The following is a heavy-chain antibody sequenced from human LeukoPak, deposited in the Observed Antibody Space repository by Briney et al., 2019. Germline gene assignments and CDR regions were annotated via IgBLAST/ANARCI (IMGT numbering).Heavy chain of an antibody. J-gene: IGHJ5*02. CDR3: ARQVDIPKVPAAPSGWFDP. Sequence: PGGSLRLSCTVSGFTLSSYEMTWFRQAPGKGPEWVSSITSSSSYIYYADSVKGRFTISRDNAKNSLYLQMDSLRVEDTAVYYCARQVDIPKVPAAPSGWFDPWGQGTLVTVSS. CDR2: ITSSSSYI. D-gene: IGHD2-2*01. V-gene: IGHV3-21*06. CDR1: GFTLSSYE.